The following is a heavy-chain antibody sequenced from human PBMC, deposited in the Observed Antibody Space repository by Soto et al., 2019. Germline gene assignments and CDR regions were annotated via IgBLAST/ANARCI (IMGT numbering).Heavy chain of an antibody. CDR2: IYHSGST. Sequence: ETLSLTCAVSGYSISSGYYWGWIRQPPGKGLEWIGSIYHSGSTYYNPSLKSRVTISVDTSKNQFSLKLSSVTAADTAVYYCARDVDFWSGYYPFDYWGQGTLVTVSS. CDR3: ARDVDFWSGYYPFDY. D-gene: IGHD3-3*01. J-gene: IGHJ4*02. CDR1: GYSISSGYY. V-gene: IGHV4-38-2*02.